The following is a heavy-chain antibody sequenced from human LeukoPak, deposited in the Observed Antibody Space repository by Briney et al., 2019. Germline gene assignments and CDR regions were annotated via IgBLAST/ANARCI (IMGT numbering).Heavy chain of an antibody. D-gene: IGHD3-3*01. CDR3: ARARFWSGYYITGFDY. CDR1: GFTFSSYD. CDR2: IWYDGSNK. V-gene: IGHV3-33*08. Sequence: GGSLRLSCAASGFTFSSYDMHWVRQAPGKGLEWVAVIWYDGSNKYYADSVKGRFTISRDNSKNTLYLQMNSLRAEDTAVYYCARARFWSGYYITGFDYWGQGTLVTVSS. J-gene: IGHJ4*02.